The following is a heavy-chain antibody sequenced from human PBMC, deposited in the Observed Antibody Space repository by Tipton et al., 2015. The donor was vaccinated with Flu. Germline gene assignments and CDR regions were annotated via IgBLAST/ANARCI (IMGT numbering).Heavy chain of an antibody. J-gene: IGHJ4*02. Sequence: TLSLTCIVYGGSFSRDYWSWIRQPPGKGLEWIGRVGIRGISQYNPSLQSRVTLSADASTNQVSLRSTHVTAADTAVYFCARDRLGECDYWVLGTLVTVSS. CDR3: ARDRLGECDY. CDR1: GGSFSRDY. CDR2: VGIRGIS. D-gene: IGHD1-26*01. V-gene: IGHV4-4*07.